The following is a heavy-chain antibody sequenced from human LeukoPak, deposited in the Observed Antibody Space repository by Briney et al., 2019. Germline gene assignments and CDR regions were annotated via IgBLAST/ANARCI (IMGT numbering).Heavy chain of an antibody. CDR1: GYTFTGYY. Sequence: ASVKVSCKSSGYTFTGYYMHWVRQAPGQGFEWMGRIDSNSGGTNYAQNFQGRVTMTRDTSISTVYMELISLRSDDTAVYYCAREMNYDDYRASDYWGQGTLVTVSS. CDR2: IDSNSGGT. D-gene: IGHD4-17*01. V-gene: IGHV1-2*02. J-gene: IGHJ4*02. CDR3: AREMNYDDYRASDY.